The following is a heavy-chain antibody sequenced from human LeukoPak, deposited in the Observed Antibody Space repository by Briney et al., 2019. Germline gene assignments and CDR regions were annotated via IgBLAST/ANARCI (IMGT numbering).Heavy chain of an antibody. CDR1: GGYIRSYY. Sequence: SETLSLTCTVSGGYIRSYYWSWIRQPPGKGLEWIGSIYHTGNTFYNPSLKSRVTISVDTSKNQFSLNLNSVTAADTAVYYCARVTDRTLSGAFDNWGQGTMVTVSS. J-gene: IGHJ3*02. CDR2: IYHTGNT. CDR3: ARVTDRTLSGAFDN. V-gene: IGHV4-59*12. D-gene: IGHD2-21*02.